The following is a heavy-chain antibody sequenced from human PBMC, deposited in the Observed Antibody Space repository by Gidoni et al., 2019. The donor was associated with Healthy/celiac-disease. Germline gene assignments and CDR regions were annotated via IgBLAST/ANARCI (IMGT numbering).Heavy chain of an antibody. J-gene: IGHJ4*02. CDR2: IRSKAYGGTT. Sequence: EVQLVESGGGLVQPGRSLRLSCTTSGFTFGDYALSWFRQAPGKGLEWVGFIRSKAYGGTTEYAASVKGRFTISRDDSKSIAYLQMNSLKTEDTAVYYCTRSLTGAYDSSGYYYFDYWGQGTLVTVSS. CDR3: TRSLTGAYDSSGYYYFDY. V-gene: IGHV3-49*03. CDR1: GFTFGDYA. D-gene: IGHD3-22*01.